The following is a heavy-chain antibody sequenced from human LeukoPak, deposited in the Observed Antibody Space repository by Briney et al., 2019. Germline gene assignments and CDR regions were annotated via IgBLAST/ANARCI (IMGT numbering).Heavy chain of an antibody. CDR2: ISPYNGNT. CDR3: ARDQTQIWFGEGLWYFDY. D-gene: IGHD3-10*01. Sequence: ASVKVSCKASGYTFTSYAMNWVRQAPGQGLEWMGWISPYNGNTKYAQKVQGRVTMTTDTSTSTAYMELRSLRSDDTAVYYCARDQTQIWFGEGLWYFDYWGQGTLVTVSS. V-gene: IGHV1-18*01. CDR1: GYTFTSYA. J-gene: IGHJ4*02.